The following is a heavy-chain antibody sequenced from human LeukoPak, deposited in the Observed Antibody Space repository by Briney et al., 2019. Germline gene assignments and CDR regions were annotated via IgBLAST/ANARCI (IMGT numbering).Heavy chain of an antibody. CDR3: ARSSLQAYYYYYYGMDV. CDR1: GYTFTGYY. J-gene: IGHJ6*02. V-gene: IGHV1-2*02. D-gene: IGHD5-24*01. Sequence: ASVKVSCKASGYTFTGYYMHWVRQAPGQGLEWMGWINPNSGGTNYVQKFQGRVTMTRDTSISTAYMELSRLRSDDTAVYYCARSSLQAYYYYYYGMDVWGQGTTVTVSS. CDR2: INPNSGGT.